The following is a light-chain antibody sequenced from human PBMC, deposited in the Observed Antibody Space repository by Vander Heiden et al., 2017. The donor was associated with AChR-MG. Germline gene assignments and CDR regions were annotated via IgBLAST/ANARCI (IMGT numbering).Light chain of an antibody. J-gene: IGLJ2*01. Sequence: QSALTQPASVSGSPGQSCTIPCPGTSSDVGGYNYVSWYQQHPGKAPKLMIYEVSNRPSGVSNRFSGSKSGNTASLTISGLQAEDEADYYCSSYTSSSTLVVFGGGTKLTVL. V-gene: IGLV2-14*01. CDR3: SSYTSSSTLVV. CDR1: SSDVGGYNY. CDR2: EVS.